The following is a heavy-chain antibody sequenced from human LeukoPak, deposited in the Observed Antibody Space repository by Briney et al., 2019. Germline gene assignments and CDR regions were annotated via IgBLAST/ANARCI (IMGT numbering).Heavy chain of an antibody. CDR3: AKDHGDYYFDY. CDR1: GFPLSSYG. D-gene: IGHD4-17*01. J-gene: IGHJ4*02. CDR2: IWYDGSNK. Sequence: PGSSLRLSCAASGFPLSSYGMHWLRQAPGKGLEWVAVIWYDGSNKYYADSVKGRFTISRDNSKNTLYLQMNSLRAEDTAVYYCAKDHGDYYFDYWGQGTLVTVSS. V-gene: IGHV3-33*06.